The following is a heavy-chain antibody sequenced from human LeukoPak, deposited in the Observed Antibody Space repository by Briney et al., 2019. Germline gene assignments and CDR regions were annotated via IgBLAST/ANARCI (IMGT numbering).Heavy chain of an antibody. V-gene: IGHV3-74*01. CDR3: ARRSSGWYEFDH. J-gene: IGHJ4*02. D-gene: IGHD6-19*01. Sequence: GGSLRLSCAASGFTFTYAWMSWVRQAPGKGLVWVSRINSDGSSTSYADSVKGRFTISRDNAKNTLYLQMNSLRAEDTAVYYCARRSSGWYEFDHWGQGTLVTVSS. CDR1: GFTFTYAW. CDR2: INSDGSST.